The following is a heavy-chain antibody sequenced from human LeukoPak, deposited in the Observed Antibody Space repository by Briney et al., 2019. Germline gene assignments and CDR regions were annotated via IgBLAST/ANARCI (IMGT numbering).Heavy chain of an antibody. D-gene: IGHD5-18*01. J-gene: IGHJ4*02. CDR2: ISGSGSTI. Sequence: TGGSLRLSCAASGFTFSSYEMNWVRQAPGKGLEWVSYISGSGSTIYYADSVKGRFTISRDNAKDSLYLQMNSLRAEDTAVYYCARVRSGYSHENYFDYWGQGTLVTVSS. CDR1: GFTFSSYE. V-gene: IGHV3-48*03. CDR3: ARVRSGYSHENYFDY.